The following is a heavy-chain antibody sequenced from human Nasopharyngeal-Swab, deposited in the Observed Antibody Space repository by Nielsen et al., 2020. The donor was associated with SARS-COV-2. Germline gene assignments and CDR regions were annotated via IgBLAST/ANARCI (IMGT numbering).Heavy chain of an antibody. D-gene: IGHD2-2*01. J-gene: IGHJ6*02. CDR1: GFTFSSYS. Sequence: GESLKISCAASGFTFSSYSMNWVRQAPGKGLEWVSSISSNSSYIYYADSVKGRFTISRDNAKNSLYLQMNSLRAEDTAVYYCARDLSVVVPAATISYYYYGMDVWGQGTTVTVSS. V-gene: IGHV3-21*01. CDR3: ARDLSVVVPAATISYYYYGMDV. CDR2: ISSNSSYI.